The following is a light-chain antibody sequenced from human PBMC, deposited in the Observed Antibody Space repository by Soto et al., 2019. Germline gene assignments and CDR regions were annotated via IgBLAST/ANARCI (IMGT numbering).Light chain of an antibody. CDR1: SSDVGGYNY. CDR2: DVT. J-gene: IGLJ1*01. V-gene: IGLV2-14*03. CDR3: SSYTTSNTRQIV. Sequence: QSALTQPASVSGSPGQWITISCTGTSSDVGGYNYVSWYQHHPGKAPKLIIYDVTNRPSGVSNPFSGSKSGNTASLTISGLQPEAEADYYCSSYTTSNTRQIVFGTGTKLTVL.